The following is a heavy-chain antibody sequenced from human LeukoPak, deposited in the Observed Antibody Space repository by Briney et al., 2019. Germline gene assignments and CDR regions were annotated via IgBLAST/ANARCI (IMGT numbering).Heavy chain of an antibody. CDR1: GFTFSSYA. V-gene: IGHV3-30*04. D-gene: IGHD3-22*01. J-gene: IGHJ4*02. Sequence: GGSLRLSCAASGFTFSSYAMHWVRQAPGKGLEWVAVISYDGSDKYYADSVKGRFTISRDNSKNTLYLQMDSLRAEDTAVYYCARDGDYYDSSGYGYWGQGTLVTVSS. CDR3: ARDGDYYDSSGYGY. CDR2: ISYDGSDK.